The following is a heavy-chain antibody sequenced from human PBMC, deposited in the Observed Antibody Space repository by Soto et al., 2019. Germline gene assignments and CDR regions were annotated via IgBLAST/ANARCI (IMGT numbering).Heavy chain of an antibody. Sequence: SGPTLVKPTQTLTLTCTFSGFSLSTSGVGVGWIRQPPGKALEWLALVYWNDNNLYSPSLRSRLTMTKDTSKNQVVLTMTNMDPVDTATYYCAHSSGSRSYSTLFDYWGQGTLVTVSS. V-gene: IGHV2-5*01. CDR3: AHSSGSRSYSTLFDY. D-gene: IGHD3-10*01. J-gene: IGHJ4*02. CDR1: GFSLSTSGVG. CDR2: VYWNDNN.